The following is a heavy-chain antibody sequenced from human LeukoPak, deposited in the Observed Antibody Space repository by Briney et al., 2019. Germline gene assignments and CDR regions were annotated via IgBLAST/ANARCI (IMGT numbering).Heavy chain of an antibody. D-gene: IGHD3-10*01. CDR2: ISYDGSNK. Sequence: PGGSLRLSCAASGFTFSSYGMHWVRQAPGKGLEWVAVISYDGSNKYYADSVKGRFTISRDNSKNSLYLQMNSLRAEDTAVYYCARDLWYYYGSGDYWGQGTLVTVSS. V-gene: IGHV3-30*03. J-gene: IGHJ4*02. CDR1: GFTFSSYG. CDR3: ARDLWYYYGSGDY.